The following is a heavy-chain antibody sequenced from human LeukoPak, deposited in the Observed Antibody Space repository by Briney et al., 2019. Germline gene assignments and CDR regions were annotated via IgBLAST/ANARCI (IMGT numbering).Heavy chain of an antibody. CDR3: AKDFGELLYGDTFDI. Sequence: GGPLRLSCAASGFIFSSYGMHWVRQAPGKGLEWVAVMSYDGTNKYYADSVKGRFTISRDNSKNTLYLQMNSLRAEDTAVYYCAKDFGELLYGDTFDIWGQGTIVAVSS. D-gene: IGHD3-10*01. CDR2: MSYDGTNK. V-gene: IGHV3-30*18. CDR1: GFIFSSYG. J-gene: IGHJ3*02.